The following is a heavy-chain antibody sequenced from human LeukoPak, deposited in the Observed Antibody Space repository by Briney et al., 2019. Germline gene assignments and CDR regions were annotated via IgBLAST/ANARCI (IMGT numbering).Heavy chain of an antibody. CDR3: ATTPIVDYGMDV. Sequence: ASVKVSCKASGYTFTSYYMHWLRQAPGQGLEWMGIINPSGGSTSYAQKFQGRVTMTEDTSTDTAYMELSGLRSEDTAVYYCATTPIVDYGMDVWGQGTTVTVSS. J-gene: IGHJ6*02. D-gene: IGHD1/OR15-1a*01. V-gene: IGHV1-46*01. CDR1: GYTFTSYY. CDR2: INPSGGST.